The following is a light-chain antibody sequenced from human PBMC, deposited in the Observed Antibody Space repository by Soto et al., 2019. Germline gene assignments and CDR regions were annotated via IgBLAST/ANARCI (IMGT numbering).Light chain of an antibody. CDR2: DVS. Sequence: QAALTQPASVSGSPGQSITFSCTGTSNDIGGYNYVSWYQQHPGKAPKLMIFDVSNRPSGVSYRFSGSKSGNTASLTISGLQAEDEADYYCSSYTSSSTLLFGGGTTLHVL. V-gene: IGLV2-14*01. CDR3: SSYTSSSTLL. CDR1: SNDIGGYNY. J-gene: IGLJ2*01.